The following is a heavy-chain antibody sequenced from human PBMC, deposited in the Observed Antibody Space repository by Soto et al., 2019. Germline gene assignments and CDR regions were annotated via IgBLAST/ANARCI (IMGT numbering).Heavy chain of an antibody. CDR3: AKSGSGSYYYYYYYMDV. Sequence: GGSLRLSCAASGFTFSSYAMSWVRQAPGKGLEWVSAISGSGGSTYYADSVKGRFTISRDNSKNTLYLQMNSLRAEDTAVYYCAKSGSGSYYYYYYYMDVWGKGTTVTASS. CDR2: ISGSGGST. V-gene: IGHV3-23*01. D-gene: IGHD3-10*01. J-gene: IGHJ6*03. CDR1: GFTFSSYA.